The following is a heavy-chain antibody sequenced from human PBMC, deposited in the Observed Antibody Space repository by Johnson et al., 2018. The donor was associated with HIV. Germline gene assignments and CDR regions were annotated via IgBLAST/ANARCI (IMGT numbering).Heavy chain of an antibody. V-gene: IGHV3-13*01. Sequence: VQLVESGGGLVQPGGSLRLSCAASGFTFSSYDMHWVRQATGKGLEWVSAIGTAGDTYYSGSVKGRFTISRDNSKNTLYLQMNSLRVEDTAVYYCARDPITPYERGPDAFDVWGQGTVVTVSS. J-gene: IGHJ3*01. CDR3: ARDPITPYERGPDAFDV. D-gene: IGHD2-21*01. CDR2: IGTAGDT. CDR1: GFTFSSYD.